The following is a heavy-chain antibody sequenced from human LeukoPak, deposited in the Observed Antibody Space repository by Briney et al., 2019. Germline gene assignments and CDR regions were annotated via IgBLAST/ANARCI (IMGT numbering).Heavy chain of an antibody. J-gene: IGHJ6*02. Sequence: GASVKVSCKASGGTFSSYAISWVRQAPGQGLEWMGGIIPILGTAKHAQKFQGRVTITADESTSTAYMELSSLRSEDTAVYYCARVKELDAYYYNYGMDAWGQGTTVTVSS. CDR1: GGTFSSYA. CDR3: ARVKELDAYYYNYGMDA. CDR2: IIPILGTA. V-gene: IGHV1-69*13. D-gene: IGHD1-7*01.